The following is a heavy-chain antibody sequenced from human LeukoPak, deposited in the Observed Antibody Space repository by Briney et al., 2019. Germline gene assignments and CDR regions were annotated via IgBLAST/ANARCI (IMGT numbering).Heavy chain of an antibody. CDR1: GGSISSSSYY. Sequence: SETLSLTCTVSGGSISSSSYYWVWIRQPPGKGLEWIGSIYYSGSTLYNPSLTSRVTISVDTSKNQFSLRLNSVTAADTAVYYCARQLGAYSYPFDMWGQATKVTVSS. CDR2: IYYSGST. V-gene: IGHV4-39*01. J-gene: IGHJ3*02. D-gene: IGHD3-16*01. CDR3: ARQLGAYSYPFDM.